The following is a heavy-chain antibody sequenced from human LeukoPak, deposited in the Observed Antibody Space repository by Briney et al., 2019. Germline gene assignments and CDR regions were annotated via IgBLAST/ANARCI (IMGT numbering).Heavy chain of an antibody. Sequence: SVKVSCKASGGTFSSYAVSWVRQAPGQGLEWMGGIIPIFGTANYAQKFQGRVTITADKSTSTAYMELSSLRSEDTAVYYCASWGVLQRHATNYYYYYMDVWGKGTTVTVSS. J-gene: IGHJ6*03. V-gene: IGHV1-69*06. CDR3: ASWGVLQRHATNYYYYYMDV. CDR1: GGTFSSYA. CDR2: IIPIFGTA. D-gene: IGHD6-25*01.